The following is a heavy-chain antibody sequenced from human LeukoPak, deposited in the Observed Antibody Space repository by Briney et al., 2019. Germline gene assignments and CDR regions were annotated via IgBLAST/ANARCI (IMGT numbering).Heavy chain of an antibody. V-gene: IGHV1-46*01. Sequence: ASVKVSCKASGYTFTCYYMHWVRQAPGQGLEWMGIINPGGGSTSYAQKFQGRVTMTRDTSTSTVYMELSSLRSEDTAVYYCVVDASKYQPGIAVAGTTYNWFDPWGQGTLVTVSS. D-gene: IGHD6-19*01. CDR1: GYTFTCYY. CDR2: INPGGGST. CDR3: VVDASKYQPGIAVAGTTYNWFDP. J-gene: IGHJ5*02.